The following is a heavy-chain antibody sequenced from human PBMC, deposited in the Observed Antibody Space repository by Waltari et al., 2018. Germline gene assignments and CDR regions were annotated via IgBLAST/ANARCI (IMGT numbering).Heavy chain of an antibody. CDR2: IYYSGST. Sequence: QLQLQESGPGLVKPSETLSLTCTVSGGSIRRSSYSWGWIRQPPGKGLEWIGSIYYSGSTYYNPSLKSRVTISVDTSKNQFSLKLSSVTAADTAVYYCASTVYYDSSGWTYYFDYWGQGTLVTVSS. J-gene: IGHJ4*02. D-gene: IGHD3-22*01. CDR3: ASTVYYDSSGWTYYFDY. CDR1: GGSIRRSSYS. V-gene: IGHV4-39*01.